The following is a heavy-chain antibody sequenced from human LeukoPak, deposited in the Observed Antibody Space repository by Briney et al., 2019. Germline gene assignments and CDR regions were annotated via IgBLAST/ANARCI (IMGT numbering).Heavy chain of an antibody. Sequence: SETLSLTCAVYGGSFSGYYWSWIRQPPGKGLEWNGEISHSGSTNYNPSLKSRVTISVDTSKNQFSLKLGSVTAADTAVYYCAAQYSGYVRLDYWGQRTLVTVSS. CDR2: ISHSGST. J-gene: IGHJ4*02. CDR1: GGSFSGYY. CDR3: AAQYSGYVRLDY. V-gene: IGHV4-34*01. D-gene: IGHD5-12*01.